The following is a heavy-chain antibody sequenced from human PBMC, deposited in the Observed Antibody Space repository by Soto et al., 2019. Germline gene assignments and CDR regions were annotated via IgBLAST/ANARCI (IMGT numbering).Heavy chain of an antibody. D-gene: IGHD6-13*01. Sequence: GASVKVSCKASGGTFSSYTISSVRQAPGQGLEWMGRIIPILGIANYAQKFQGRVTITADKSTSTAYMELSSLRSADTAVYYCARVQYSRDGYNEFFDSWGQGTLVTVSS. CDR1: GGTFSSYT. CDR3: ARVQYSRDGYNEFFDS. J-gene: IGHJ5*01. CDR2: IIPILGIA. V-gene: IGHV1-69*02.